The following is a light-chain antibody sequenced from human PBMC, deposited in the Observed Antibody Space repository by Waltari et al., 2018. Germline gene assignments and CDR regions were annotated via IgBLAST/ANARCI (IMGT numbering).Light chain of an antibody. CDR2: DVN. CDR1: SSDSGRYNY. CDR3: SSFVGANNLAWV. V-gene: IGLV2-14*03. J-gene: IGLJ3*02. Sequence: HSALTQPASVSGSPGQTVTISCTGTSSDSGRYNYVAWYQHHPDKVPKLIIYDVNNRTAGISGRFSAYKSGDTASLTISGLRAEDEADYYCSSFVGANNLAWVFGGGTKVTV.